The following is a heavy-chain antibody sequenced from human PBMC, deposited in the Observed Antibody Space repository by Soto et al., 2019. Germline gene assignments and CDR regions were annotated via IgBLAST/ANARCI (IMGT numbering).Heavy chain of an antibody. CDR2: IYRSGSA. J-gene: IGHJ3*02. D-gene: IGHD1-26*01. CDR3: ARDAPYLLDAFEM. V-gene: IGHV4-59*01. CDR1: ADSISSYY. Sequence: QVQLQESGPGLVKPSETLSLTCTVSADSISSYYWSWIRQPPGKGLEWIGYIYRSGSANYNPSLPSRVTIAVDTAKNQCSLKLGSVTAADTAVYYCARDAPYLLDAFEMWGQGTVVTVSS.